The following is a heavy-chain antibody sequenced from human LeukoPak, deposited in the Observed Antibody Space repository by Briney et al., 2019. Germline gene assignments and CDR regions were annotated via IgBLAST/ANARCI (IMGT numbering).Heavy chain of an antibody. CDR2: ISSSSYI. CDR3: ARDPTIGGGTYFDY. V-gene: IGHV3-21*01. CDR1: GFTFSSYS. Sequence: GGSLRLSCAASGFTFSSYSMNWVRQAPGKGLEWVSSISSSSYIYYADSVKGRFTISRDNAKNSLYLQMNSLRAEDTAVYYCARDPTIGGGTYFDYWGQGTLVTVSS. J-gene: IGHJ4*02. D-gene: IGHD1-26*01.